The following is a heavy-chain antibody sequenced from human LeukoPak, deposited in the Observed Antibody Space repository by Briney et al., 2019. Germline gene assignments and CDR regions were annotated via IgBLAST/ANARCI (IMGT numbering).Heavy chain of an antibody. CDR2: IYYSGST. CDR3: ARRNYDSRASDAFDI. Sequence: PSETLSLTCTVSGGSISSSSYYWGWIRQPPGKGLEWIGSIYYSGSTYYNPSLKSRVTISVDTSKNQFSLKLSSVTAADTAVYYCARRNYDSRASDAFDIWGQRTMVTVSS. V-gene: IGHV4-39*01. D-gene: IGHD3-22*01. J-gene: IGHJ3*02. CDR1: GGSISSSSYY.